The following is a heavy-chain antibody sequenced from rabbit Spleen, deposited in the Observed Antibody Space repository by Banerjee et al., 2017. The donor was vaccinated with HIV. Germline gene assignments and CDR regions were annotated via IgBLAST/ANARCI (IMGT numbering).Heavy chain of an antibody. CDR3: ARDNPGDGYWSFNL. CDR2: INFDSHT. Sequence: QEQLVESGGGLVQPEGSLTLTCKASGFDFSSNAMCWVRQAPGKGLEWIGCINFDSHTYYANWAKGRFTISKTSSTTVTLQMTSLTAADTATYFCARDNPGDGYWSFNLWGQGTLVTVS. V-gene: IGHV1S45*01. D-gene: IGHD1-1*01. CDR1: GFDFSSNA. J-gene: IGHJ4*01.